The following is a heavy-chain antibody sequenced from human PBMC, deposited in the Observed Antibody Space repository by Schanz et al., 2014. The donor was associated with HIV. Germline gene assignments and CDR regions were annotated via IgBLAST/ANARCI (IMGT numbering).Heavy chain of an antibody. V-gene: IGHV4-34*01. CDR3: ARELLTTVTLSFDS. CDR2: INYSGTT. D-gene: IGHD4-4*01. Sequence: QVQLQQWGAGLLKPSETLSLTCAVNGGSFSGYYWSWIRQSPGKGLEWVGEINYSGTTNYNPSLESRVTISIDTSKKQFSLNLTSVTAADTAVFYCARELLTTVTLSFDSWGQGILVTVSS. J-gene: IGHJ4*02. CDR1: GGSFSGYY.